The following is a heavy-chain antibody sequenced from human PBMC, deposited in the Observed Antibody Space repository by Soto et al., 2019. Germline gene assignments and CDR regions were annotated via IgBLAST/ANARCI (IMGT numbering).Heavy chain of an antibody. V-gene: IGHV4-30-2*01. CDR1: EGTISDVGVF. D-gene: IGHD3-10*01. J-gene: IGHJ5*02. CDR2: IYHYGST. Sequence: SQTLCHSCAVSEGTISDVGVFWSWIRQPPGKGLEWIGYIYHYGSTYYNPSLKSRVTISVDRSKNQFSLKLSSVTAADTAVYYCARGLGPWGQGTLVTVFS. CDR3: ARGLGP.